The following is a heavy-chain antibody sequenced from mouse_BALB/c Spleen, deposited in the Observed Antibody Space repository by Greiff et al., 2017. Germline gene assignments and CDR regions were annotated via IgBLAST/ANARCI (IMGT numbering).Heavy chain of an antibody. J-gene: IGHJ2*01. Sequence: VQLQQSGPELVKPGASVTMSCKASGYTFTSYVMHWVKQKLGQGLEWIGYINPYNDGTKYNEKFKGKATLTSDKSSSTAYMELSSLTSEDSAVYYCASGGPYYYFDYWGQGTTLTVSS. CDR3: ASGGPYYYFDY. CDR2: INPYNDGT. D-gene: IGHD2-10*01. V-gene: IGHV1-14*01. CDR1: GYTFTSYV.